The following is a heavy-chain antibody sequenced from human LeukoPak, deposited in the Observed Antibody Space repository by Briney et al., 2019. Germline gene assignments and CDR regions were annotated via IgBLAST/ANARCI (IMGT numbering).Heavy chain of an antibody. V-gene: IGHV3-74*01. Sequence: SGGSLRLSCAASGFTLSGFWMHWLRQAPGKGLVWVSRINSDGSSTSYADSVKGRFTISRDNAKNTLHLQMNSLRAEDTAVYYCATLGSPRPGGDYWGQGTLVTVSS. CDR3: ATLGSPRPGGDY. J-gene: IGHJ4*02. D-gene: IGHD3-16*01. CDR1: GFTLSGFW. CDR2: INSDGSST.